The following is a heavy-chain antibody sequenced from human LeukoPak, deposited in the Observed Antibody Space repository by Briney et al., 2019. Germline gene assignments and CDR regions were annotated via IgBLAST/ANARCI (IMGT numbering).Heavy chain of an antibody. V-gene: IGHV4-59*12. CDR2: IYYSGGT. CDR3: ARGGAMVRGVLYYYGMDV. Sequence: PSETLSLTCTVSSGSISSYYWSWIRQPPGKGLEWIAYIYYSGGTNYNPSLKSRVTISVDTSKNQFSLKLSSVTAADTAVYYCARGGAMVRGVLYYYGMDVWGKGTTVTVSS. J-gene: IGHJ6*04. CDR1: SGSISSYY. D-gene: IGHD3-10*01.